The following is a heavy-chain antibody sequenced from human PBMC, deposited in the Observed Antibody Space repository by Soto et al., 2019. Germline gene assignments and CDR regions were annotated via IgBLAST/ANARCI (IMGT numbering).Heavy chain of an antibody. CDR1: GYTFTSYD. Sequence: ASVKVSCKASGYTFTSYDINWVRQATGQGLEWMGWMNPNSGNTGYAQKFQGRVTMTRNTSISTAYMELSSLRSEDTAVYYCARGGLTYGSGTYGMDVWGQGTTVSVSS. CDR3: ARGGLTYGSGTYGMDV. V-gene: IGHV1-8*01. CDR2: MNPNSGNT. J-gene: IGHJ6*02. D-gene: IGHD3-10*01.